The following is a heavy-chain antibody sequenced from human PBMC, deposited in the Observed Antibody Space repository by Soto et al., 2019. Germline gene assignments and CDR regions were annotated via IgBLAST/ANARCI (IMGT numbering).Heavy chain of an antibody. CDR2: ISAYNGNT. CDR1: GYSFRSNG. J-gene: IGHJ5*01. Sequence: QVPLVQSGAEVKKPGASVKVSCKASGYSFRSNGINWVRQAPGQGLEWMGWISAYNGNTNYAPKIQGRVTMTTDTYTSTGYMELRRLRSDDTAVYDSARGVPIVPAASRFDPLGQGTLVTVSS. D-gene: IGHD2-2*01. CDR3: ARGVPIVPAASRFDP. V-gene: IGHV1-18*04.